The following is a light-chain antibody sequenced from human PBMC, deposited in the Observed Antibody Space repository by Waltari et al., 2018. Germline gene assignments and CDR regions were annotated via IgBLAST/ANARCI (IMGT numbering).Light chain of an antibody. V-gene: IGKV3-20*01. J-gene: IGKJ1*01. Sequence: EIVLTQSPGTLSLSPGERVTLSCRASQSVSSSYLAWYQQKPGQAPRLLRYGAYLMGTGISDRFSVSGSRTDNTLTISRLDTEDFAVYDCQQYGSSRGTFGQGTKVEI. CDR3: QQYGSSRGT. CDR2: GAY. CDR1: QSVSSSY.